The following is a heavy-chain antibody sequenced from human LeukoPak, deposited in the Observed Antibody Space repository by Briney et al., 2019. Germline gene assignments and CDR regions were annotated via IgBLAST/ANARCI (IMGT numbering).Heavy chain of an antibody. D-gene: IGHD2-8*01. CDR2: IYHSGST. Sequence: KPSETLSLICAVSGYSISSGYYWGWIRQPPGKGLEWIGSIYHSGSTYYNPSLKSRVTISVDTSKNQFSLKLSSVTAADTAVYYCARKAEGYCTNGVCYADYWGQGTLVTVSS. CDR1: GYSISSGYY. J-gene: IGHJ4*02. CDR3: ARKAEGYCTNGVCYADY. V-gene: IGHV4-38-2*01.